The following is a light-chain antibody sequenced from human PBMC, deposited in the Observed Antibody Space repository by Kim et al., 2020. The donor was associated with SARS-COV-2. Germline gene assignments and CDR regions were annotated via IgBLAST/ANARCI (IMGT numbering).Light chain of an antibody. Sequence: ALGQTVRVTCQGDSLRTYYASWYQQKPGQAPVLVNYGNNNRPSGIPDRFSGSSSGNTASLTITGAQAEDEADYYCNSRDNSGTHWVFGGGTKVTVL. CDR1: SLRTYY. J-gene: IGLJ3*02. CDR2: GNN. CDR3: NSRDNSGTHWV. V-gene: IGLV3-19*01.